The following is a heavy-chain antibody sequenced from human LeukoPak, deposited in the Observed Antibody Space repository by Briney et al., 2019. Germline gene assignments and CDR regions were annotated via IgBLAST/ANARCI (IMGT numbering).Heavy chain of an antibody. CDR3: ATGAHRQQWLVHQIDY. D-gene: IGHD6-19*01. Sequence: ASVKVSFKVSGYTLTELSMHWVRQAPGKGLEWMGGFDPEDGETIYAQKFQGRVTMTEDTSTDTAYMELSSLRSEDTAVYYCATGAHRQQWLVHQIDYWGQGTLVTVSS. V-gene: IGHV1-24*01. CDR1: GYTLTELS. J-gene: IGHJ4*02. CDR2: FDPEDGET.